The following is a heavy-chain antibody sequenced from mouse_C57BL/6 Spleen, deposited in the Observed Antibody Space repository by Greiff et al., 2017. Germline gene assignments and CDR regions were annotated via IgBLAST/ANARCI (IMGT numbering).Heavy chain of an antibody. CDR1: GFTFTDYY. CDR2: IRNKANGYTT. Sequence: EVQVVESGGGLVQPGGSLSLSCAASGFTFTDYYMSWVRQPPGKALEWLGFIRNKANGYTTEYSASVKGRFTISRDNSQSILYLQMNALRAEDSATYYCARDTGRYFDVWGTGTTGTVSS. J-gene: IGHJ1*03. CDR3: ARDTGRYFDV. V-gene: IGHV7-3*01.